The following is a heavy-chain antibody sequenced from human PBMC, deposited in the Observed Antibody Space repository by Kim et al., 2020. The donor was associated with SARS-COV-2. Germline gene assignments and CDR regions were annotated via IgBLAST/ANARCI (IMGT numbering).Heavy chain of an antibody. Sequence: SGPTLVNPTQTLTLTCTFSGFSLSTRGMCVTWIRQPPGKALEWLARIDWDDDKYYNTSLKTRLTISKDTSKNQVVLTMTNMDPVDTATYYCARIRGIGTTGSRSYRYYMGVWGKGSTVTVSS. J-gene: IGHJ6*03. CDR3: ARIRGIGTTGSRSYRYYMGV. CDR1: GFSLSTRGMC. V-gene: IGHV2-70*11. D-gene: IGHD1-7*01. CDR2: IDWDDDK.